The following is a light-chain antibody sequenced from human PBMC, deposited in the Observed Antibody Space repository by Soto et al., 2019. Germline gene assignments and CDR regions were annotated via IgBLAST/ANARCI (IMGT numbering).Light chain of an antibody. J-gene: IGKJ4*01. CDR1: QSVTSDY. Sequence: EIVLTQSPCTLSLSPGERATLSCRASQSVTSDYLACYQQKPGQAPRLLIHGASSRATGIPSRFSGSESGTDFTLTISSVQPEDSATYYCQQAATFPLTFGGGTKVDIK. CDR2: GAS. V-gene: IGKV3-20*01. CDR3: QQAATFPLT.